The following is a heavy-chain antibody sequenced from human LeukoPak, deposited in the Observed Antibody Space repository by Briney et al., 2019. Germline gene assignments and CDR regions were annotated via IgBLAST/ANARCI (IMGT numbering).Heavy chain of an antibody. Sequence: PSETLSLTCTVSGGSITSISYYWDWIRQPPGKGLEWIGSIYYGESTYYNPSLRSRLTISVDTSKNQFSLKLSSVTAADTAVYYCARSPGQWLRLGFDYWGQGTLVTVSS. CDR3: ARSPGQWLRLGFDY. D-gene: IGHD6-19*01. CDR2: IYYGEST. CDR1: GGSITSISYY. J-gene: IGHJ4*02. V-gene: IGHV4-39*01.